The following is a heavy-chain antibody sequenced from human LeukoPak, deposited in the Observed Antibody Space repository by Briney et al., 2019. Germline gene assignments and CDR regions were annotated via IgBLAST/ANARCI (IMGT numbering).Heavy chain of an antibody. Sequence: GGSLRLSCAASGFTFSSYAMSWVRQAPGKGLEWVSAISGSGGSTYYADSVKGRFTISRDNSKNTLYLQMNSLRAEDTAVYYCAKDGVQLWFEGGFDYWGQGTLVTVSS. V-gene: IGHV3-23*01. CDR3: AKDGVQLWFEGGFDY. CDR2: ISGSGGST. J-gene: IGHJ4*02. D-gene: IGHD5-18*01. CDR1: GFTFSSYA.